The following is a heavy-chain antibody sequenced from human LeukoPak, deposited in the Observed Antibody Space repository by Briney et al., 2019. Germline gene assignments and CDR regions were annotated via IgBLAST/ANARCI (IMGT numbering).Heavy chain of an antibody. CDR2: IYTSGST. CDR3: AREREEPYSSSWYPSRWFDP. Sequence: SETLSLTCTVSGGSISSYYWSWIRQPAGKGLEWIGRIYTSGSTNYNPSLKSRVAMSVDTSKNQFSLKLSSVTAADTAVYYCAREREEPYSSSWYPSRWFDPWGQGTLVTVSS. D-gene: IGHD6-13*01. CDR1: GGSISSYY. V-gene: IGHV4-4*07. J-gene: IGHJ5*02.